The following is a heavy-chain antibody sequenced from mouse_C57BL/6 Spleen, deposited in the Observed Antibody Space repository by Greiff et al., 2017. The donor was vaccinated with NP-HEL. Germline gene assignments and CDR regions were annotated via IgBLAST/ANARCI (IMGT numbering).Heavy chain of an antibody. Sequence: EVMLVESGGGLVKPGGSLKLSCAASGFTFSDYGMHWVRQAPEQGLEWVAYISSGSSTIYYADTVKGRFTISRDNAKNTLFLQMTSLRSEDTAMYYCATYGYPFAYWGQGTLVTVSA. D-gene: IGHD2-2*01. CDR1: GFTFSDYG. J-gene: IGHJ3*01. V-gene: IGHV5-17*01. CDR2: ISSGSSTI. CDR3: ATYGYPFAY.